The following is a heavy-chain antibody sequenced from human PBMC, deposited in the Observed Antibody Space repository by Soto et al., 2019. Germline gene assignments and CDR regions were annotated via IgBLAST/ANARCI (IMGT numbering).Heavy chain of an antibody. J-gene: IGHJ4*02. CDR3: ATYYYGSGSKG. D-gene: IGHD3-10*01. CDR2: IKEDGSEK. CDR1: GFPSSIYW. Sequence: GGSLRLSCAASGFPSSIYWMNWVRQAPGQGLEWVANIKEDGSEKYYVDSVKGRFTISRDNAKNSLYLEMNSLGADDTAVYYCATYYYGSGSKGWGQGTLVTVSS. V-gene: IGHV3-7*01.